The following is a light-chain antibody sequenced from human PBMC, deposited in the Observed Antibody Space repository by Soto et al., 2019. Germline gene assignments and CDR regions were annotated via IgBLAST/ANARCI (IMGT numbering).Light chain of an antibody. V-gene: IGKV1-5*03. CDR3: QQYNSHPWT. J-gene: IGKJ1*01. CDR2: KAS. Sequence: DIQMTQSPSTLSASVGDRVTITCRASQSFSSWFAWYQQKPGKAPKLLIYKASSLESGVPSRFSGSGSGTEFTLTISSLQPDDFATYHCQQYNSHPWTFGQGTKVEIK. CDR1: QSFSSW.